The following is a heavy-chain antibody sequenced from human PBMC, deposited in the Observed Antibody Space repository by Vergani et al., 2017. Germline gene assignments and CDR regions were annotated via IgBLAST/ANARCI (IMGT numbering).Heavy chain of an antibody. CDR2: IHHSGRT. V-gene: IGHV4-38-2*02. CDR3: ARERGTVVLITRYWFDP. J-gene: IGHJ5*02. D-gene: IGHD3-22*01. Sequence: QVQLQESGPGLVKPSETLSLTCTVSGDSISSGYYWGWIRQPPGKELEWIGSIHHSGRTYYNTSLKSRVTMSVDTSKNQFSLNVNSVTAADTAVYYCARERGTVVLITRYWFDPWGQGTLVTVSS. CDR1: GDSISSGYY.